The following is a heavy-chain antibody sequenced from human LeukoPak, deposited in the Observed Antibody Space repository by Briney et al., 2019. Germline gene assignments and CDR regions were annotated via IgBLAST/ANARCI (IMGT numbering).Heavy chain of an antibody. CDR3: ARGRDGSQSPIDY. CDR2: ISSSSSSYI. Sequence: PGGSLRLSCAASGFTFSRYNMNWVREAPGTGLEWVSSISSSSSSYIYYADSLKGRFTISRDNAQNSLYLQMNSLRAEDTAVYYCARGRDGSQSPIDYWGQGTLVTVSS. CDR1: GFTFSRYN. J-gene: IGHJ4*02. D-gene: IGHD5-24*01. V-gene: IGHV3-21*01.